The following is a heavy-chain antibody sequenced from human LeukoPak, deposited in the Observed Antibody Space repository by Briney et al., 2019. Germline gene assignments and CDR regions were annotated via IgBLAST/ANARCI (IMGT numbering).Heavy chain of an antibody. CDR3: AKDSGYSIAEYFQH. V-gene: IGHV3-74*01. CDR1: GSTFSSYW. Sequence: PGGSLRLSCAASGSTFSSYWMHWVRQAPGKGLVWVSRINTDGSSTSYADSVKGRFTISRDNAKDSLYLQMNSLRAEDTALYYCAKDSGYSIAEYFQHWGQGTLVTVSS. D-gene: IGHD3-22*01. J-gene: IGHJ1*01. CDR2: INTDGSST.